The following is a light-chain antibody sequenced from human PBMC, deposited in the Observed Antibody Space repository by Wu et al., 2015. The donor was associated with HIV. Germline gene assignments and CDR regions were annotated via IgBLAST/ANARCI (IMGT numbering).Light chain of an antibody. CDR2: GAS. CDR3: QQYNKWPPLT. CDR1: QSVSGN. Sequence: EIVLTQSPATLSVSPGERATLSCRASQSVSGNLVWYQQRPGQAPRLLIYGASTRATGISARFSGSGSGTEYILTISSMQSEDFAVYYCQQYNKWPPLTFGGGTKVEIK. J-gene: IGKJ4*01. V-gene: IGKV3-15*01.